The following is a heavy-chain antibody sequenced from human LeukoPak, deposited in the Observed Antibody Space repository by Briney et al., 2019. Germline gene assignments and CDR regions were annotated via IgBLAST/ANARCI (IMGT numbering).Heavy chain of an antibody. CDR3: ARISGYINNWFDP. V-gene: IGHV4-30-2*01. Sequence: PSETLSLTCAVSGGSISSGGYSWSWIRQPPGKGPEWIGYIYHSGSTYYNPSLKSRVTISVDRSKNQFSLKLSSVTAADTAVYYCARISGYINNWFDPWGQGTLVTVSS. CDR2: IYHSGST. D-gene: IGHD3-22*01. J-gene: IGHJ5*02. CDR1: GGSISSGGYS.